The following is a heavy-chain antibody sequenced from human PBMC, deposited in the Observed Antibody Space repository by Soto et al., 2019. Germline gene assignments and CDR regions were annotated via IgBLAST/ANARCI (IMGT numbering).Heavy chain of an antibody. D-gene: IGHD2-2*01. CDR3: ARYQKGPFDY. CDR2: IYYTGST. Sequence: PSETLSLTYTVSGGSISSGDYYWSWIRQPPGKGLEWIGYIYYTGSTYYNPSLKSRLTISVDTSKNQFSLKLTSVTAADTAVYFCARYQKGPFDYWGQGTLVTVSS. CDR1: GGSISSGDYY. J-gene: IGHJ4*02. V-gene: IGHV4-30-4*01.